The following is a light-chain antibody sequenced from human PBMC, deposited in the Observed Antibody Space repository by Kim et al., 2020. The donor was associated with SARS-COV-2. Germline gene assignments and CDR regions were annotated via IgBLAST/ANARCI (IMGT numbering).Light chain of an antibody. V-gene: IGKV3-20*01. J-gene: IGKJ1*01. Sequence: SPGERATLSCRASQSISSSYLAWYQQKPGQAPRLLIYGASNRATDIPVRFSGSGSGTDFTLTINRLGPEDFAVYYCQQYGSSPWTFGRGTKVEVK. CDR2: GAS. CDR3: QQYGSSPWT. CDR1: QSISSSY.